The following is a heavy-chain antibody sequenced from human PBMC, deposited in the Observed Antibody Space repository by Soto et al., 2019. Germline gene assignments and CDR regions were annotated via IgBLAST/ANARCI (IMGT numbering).Heavy chain of an antibody. J-gene: IGHJ6*02. CDR1: GFTFSNYA. Sequence: GGSLRLSCGVSGFTFSNYAMSWVRQAPGKGLEWVSAFNIGGDTTYYADSVKGRFTMSRDNSKNTLYLQMNSLRAEDTAVYYCAKLLVTQMPYYYYGLDVWGQGTTVTVSS. CDR3: AKLLVTQMPYYYYGLDV. CDR2: FNIGGDTT. D-gene: IGHD2-21*02. V-gene: IGHV3-23*01.